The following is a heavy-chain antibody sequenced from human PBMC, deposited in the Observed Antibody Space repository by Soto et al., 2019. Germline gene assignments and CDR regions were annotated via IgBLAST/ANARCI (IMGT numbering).Heavy chain of an antibody. Sequence: SETLSLTCTVSGGSISSGDYYWSWIRQPPGKGLEWIGYIYYSGSTYYNPSLKSRVTISVDTSKNQFSLRLSSVTAADTAVYYCARERPDGCRLAPWSQRTLVPVSS. CDR2: IYYSGST. CDR3: ARERPDGCRLAP. D-gene: IGHD6-19*01. J-gene: IGHJ5*02. V-gene: IGHV4-30-4*01. CDR1: GGSISSGDYY.